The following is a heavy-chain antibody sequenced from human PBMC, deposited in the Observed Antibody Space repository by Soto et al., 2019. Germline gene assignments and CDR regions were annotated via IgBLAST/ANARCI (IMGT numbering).Heavy chain of an antibody. D-gene: IGHD4-17*01. V-gene: IGHV1-18*01. CDR1: GYTFTSYG. CDR2: ISAYNGNT. Sequence: QVQLVQSGAEVNKPGASVKVSCKASGYTFTSYGISWVRQAPGQGLEWMGWISAYNGNTNYAQKLQGRVTMTTDTSTSTAYMELRSLSSDDTAVYYCACQKTTVTNYYYYGMDVWGQGTTVTVSS. CDR3: ACQKTTVTNYYYYGMDV. J-gene: IGHJ6*02.